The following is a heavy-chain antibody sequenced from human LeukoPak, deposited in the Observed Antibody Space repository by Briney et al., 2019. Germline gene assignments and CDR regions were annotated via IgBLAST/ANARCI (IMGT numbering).Heavy chain of an antibody. CDR2: ISAYNGNT. J-gene: IGHJ6*02. CDR1: GYTFTSYG. D-gene: IGHD3-10*01. CDR3: ARDQLRYYGSYGSDNYYSDMDF. V-gene: IGHV1-18*01. Sequence: ASVKVSCKASGYTFTSYGISWVRQAPGQGLEWMGWISAYNGNTNYAQKFRGRVTMTTDTSTNTGYMELRSLSSDDTAVYFCARDQLRYYGSYGSDNYYSDMDFWGQGTTVTVSS.